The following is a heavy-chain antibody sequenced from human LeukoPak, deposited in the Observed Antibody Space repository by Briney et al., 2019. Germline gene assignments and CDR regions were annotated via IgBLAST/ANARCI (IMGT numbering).Heavy chain of an antibody. CDR1: GLTFSSYV. CDR2: ISSNGGST. D-gene: IGHD4-17*01. Sequence: GGSLRPSFPACGLTFSSYVMNWVGPAPGRELEYVSAISSNGGSTYYADSVKDRFTISRDNSKNTLYLQMSSLRAEDTAVYYCVKDLETYAIWGQGTLVTVSS. CDR3: VKDLETYAI. V-gene: IGHV3-64D*06. J-gene: IGHJ4*02.